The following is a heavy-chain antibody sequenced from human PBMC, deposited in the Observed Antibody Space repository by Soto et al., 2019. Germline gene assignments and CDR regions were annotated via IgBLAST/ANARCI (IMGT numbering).Heavy chain of an antibody. CDR2: MNPNSGNT. J-gene: IGHJ6*03. CDR3: ARTGRDYYGSGSPYYYYYMDV. Sequence: KKPPASVKVSCKASGYTFTSYDINWVRQATGQGLEWMGWMNPNSGNTGYAQKFQGRVTMTRNTSISTAYTELSSLRSEDTAVYYCARTGRDYYGSGSPYYYYYMDVWGKGTTVTVSS. CDR1: GYTFTSYD. D-gene: IGHD3-10*01. V-gene: IGHV1-8*01.